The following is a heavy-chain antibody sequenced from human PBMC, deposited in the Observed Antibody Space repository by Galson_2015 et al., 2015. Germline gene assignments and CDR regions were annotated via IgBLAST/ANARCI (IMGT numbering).Heavy chain of an antibody. J-gene: IGHJ4*02. V-gene: IGHV1-18*01. CDR1: GYTFTSYG. CDR2: ISAYNGDT. Sequence: SVKVSCKASGYTFTSYGISWVRQAPGQGLEWMGWISAYNGDTKYVKNLQGRVTMTTDTSTSTAYMELRSLRSDDAAVYYCARDYCTNGVCYIGYWGQGTLVTVSS. CDR3: ARDYCTNGVCYIGY. D-gene: IGHD2-8*01.